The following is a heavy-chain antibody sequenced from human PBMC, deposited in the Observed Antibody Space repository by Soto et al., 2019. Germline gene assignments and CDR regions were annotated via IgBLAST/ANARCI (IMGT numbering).Heavy chain of an antibody. CDR2: VSAGGDMT. V-gene: IGHV3-23*01. Sequence: DVQLLESGGHLVQPGGSLRLSCAASGFTFSSYAMSWVRQAPGKGLEWVSSVSAGGDMTYYSDSVKGRFTLSRDNSNNALFLQKNMLGIRDTGLYYCGRGDRGGSGSPASYYYSGLDVWGQGTTVTVS. CDR1: GFTFSSYA. CDR3: GRGDRGGSGSPASYYYSGLDV. J-gene: IGHJ6*02. D-gene: IGHD3-10*01.